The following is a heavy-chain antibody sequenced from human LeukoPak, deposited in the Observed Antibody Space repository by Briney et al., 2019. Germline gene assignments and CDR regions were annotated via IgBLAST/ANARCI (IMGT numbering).Heavy chain of an antibody. Sequence: PSETLSLTCTVSGYSISSGYYWGWIRQPPGKGLEWIGSIYHSGSTYYNPSLKSRVTISVDTSKNQFSLKLSSVTAADTAVYYCARAPGYCSSTSCHNDAFDIWGQGTMVTVCS. D-gene: IGHD2-2*02. CDR1: GYSISSGYY. V-gene: IGHV4-38-2*02. CDR2: IYHSGST. J-gene: IGHJ3*02. CDR3: ARAPGYCSSTSCHNDAFDI.